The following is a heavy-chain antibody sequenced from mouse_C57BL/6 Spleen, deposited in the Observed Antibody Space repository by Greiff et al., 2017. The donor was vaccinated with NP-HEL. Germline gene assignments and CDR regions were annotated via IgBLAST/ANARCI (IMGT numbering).Heavy chain of an antibody. V-gene: IGHV1-42*01. Sequence: EVQLQQSGPELVKPGASVKISCKASGYSFTGYYMNWVKQSPEKSLEWIGEINPSTGGTTYNQKFKAKATLTVDKSSSTAYMQLKSLTSEDSAVYYCATIYYGNPFDYWGQGTTLTVSS. CDR1: GYSFTGYY. J-gene: IGHJ2*01. D-gene: IGHD2-1*01. CDR2: INPSTGGT. CDR3: ATIYYGNPFDY.